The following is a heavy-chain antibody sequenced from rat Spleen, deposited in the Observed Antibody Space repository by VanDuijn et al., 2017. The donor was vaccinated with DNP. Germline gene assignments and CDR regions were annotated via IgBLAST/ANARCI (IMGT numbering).Heavy chain of an antibody. Sequence: EVKLVESGGGLVQPGGSLKLSCVASGFTFSYYWMTWIRQVPGKGLEWIASITSGAGTTSYADSVKGRFTVSRDNAKSTLYLQMDSLRSEDTATYYCAYYHDGYHWGQGVMVTVSS. CDR2: ITSGAGTT. J-gene: IGHJ2*01. V-gene: IGHV5-31*01. D-gene: IGHD1-12*03. CDR1: GFTFSYYW. CDR3: AYYHDGYH.